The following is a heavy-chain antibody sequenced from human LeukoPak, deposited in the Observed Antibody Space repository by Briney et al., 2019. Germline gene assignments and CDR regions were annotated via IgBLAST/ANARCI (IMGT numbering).Heavy chain of an antibody. J-gene: IGHJ6*03. CDR2: IYTSGST. D-gene: IGHD2-15*01. Sequence: SQTLSLTCSVSGDSISSGSYYWSWIRQPAGKGLEWIGRIYTSGSTNYIPSLKSRLTISVDTSKNQFSLKLSSVTAADTAVYYCASYGYCSGGSCYFDYYYYMDVWGKGTTVTISS. V-gene: IGHV4-61*02. CDR1: GDSISSGSYY. CDR3: ASYGYCSGGSCYFDYYYYMDV.